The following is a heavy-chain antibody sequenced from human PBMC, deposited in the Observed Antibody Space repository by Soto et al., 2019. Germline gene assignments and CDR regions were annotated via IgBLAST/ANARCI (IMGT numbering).Heavy chain of an antibody. V-gene: IGHV3-66*01. CDR3: AREATELEQPYYYYYMDV. D-gene: IGHD1-1*01. J-gene: IGHJ6*03. CDR1: GFTVSSNY. CDR2: IYSGGST. Sequence: EVQLVESGGGLVQPGGSLRLSCAASGFTVSSNYMSWVRQAPGKGLEWVSVIYSGGSTYYADSVKGRFTISRDNSKNTLYLQMNSLRAEDTAVYYCAREATELEQPYYYYYMDVWGKGTTVTVSS.